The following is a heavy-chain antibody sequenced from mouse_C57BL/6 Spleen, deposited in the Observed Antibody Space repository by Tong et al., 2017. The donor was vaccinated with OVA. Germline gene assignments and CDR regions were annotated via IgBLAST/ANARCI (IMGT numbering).Heavy chain of an antibody. V-gene: IGHV2-9-1*01. D-gene: IGHD1-1*01. J-gene: IGHJ1*03. CDR1: GFSLTSYA. Sequence: VQLQESGPGLVAPSQSLSITCTVSGFSLTSYAISWVRQPPGKGLEWLGVIWTGGGTNYNSALKSRLSISKDNSKSQVFLKMNSLQTDDTARYYCAINEHYYGSSWYFDVWGTGTTVTVSS. CDR3: AINEHYYGSSWYFDV. CDR2: IWTGGGT.